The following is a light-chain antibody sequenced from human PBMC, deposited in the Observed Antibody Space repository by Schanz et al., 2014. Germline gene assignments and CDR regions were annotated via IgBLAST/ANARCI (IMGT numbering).Light chain of an antibody. CDR1: RNDVGGYNY. V-gene: IGLV2-14*03. CDR3: SSYAGSSTPNWV. Sequence: QSALTQPASVSGSPGQSITISCSGSRNDVGGYNYVSWYQQYPGKAPRLMMSDVTDRPSGVSNRFTGSKSGNTASLTISGLRAEDEADYYCSSYAGSSTPNWVFGGGTKLTVL. CDR2: DVT. J-gene: IGLJ3*02.